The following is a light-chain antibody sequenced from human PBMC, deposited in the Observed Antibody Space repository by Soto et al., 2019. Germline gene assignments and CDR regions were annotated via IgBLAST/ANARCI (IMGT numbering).Light chain of an antibody. V-gene: IGKV3-20*01. Sequence: IVMTQSPATLSVSPGERATLSCRASQSVGSDLAWYQQKPGQAPSLLIYGASNRATGIPERFRGRGSGTDFTLTISGLEPEDFAVYYCQQYGSSSLTFGQGTRLEI. CDR1: QSVGSD. CDR3: QQYGSSSLT. J-gene: IGKJ5*01. CDR2: GAS.